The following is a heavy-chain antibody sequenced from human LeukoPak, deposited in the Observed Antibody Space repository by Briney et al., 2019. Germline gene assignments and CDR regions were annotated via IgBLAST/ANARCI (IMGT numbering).Heavy chain of an antibody. CDR2: ISGSGGST. V-gene: IGHV3-23*01. D-gene: IGHD4-11*01. J-gene: IGHJ4*02. CDR1: GFTFSKSA. CDR3: AKPTYSSYVSPVDY. Sequence: GGSLRLSCAASGFTFSKSAMSWVRQAPGKGLEWVSGISGSGGSTYYADSVKGRFTISRDNSKNTLNLRMNSLRAEDTAVYYCAKPTYSSYVSPVDYWGQGTLVTVSS.